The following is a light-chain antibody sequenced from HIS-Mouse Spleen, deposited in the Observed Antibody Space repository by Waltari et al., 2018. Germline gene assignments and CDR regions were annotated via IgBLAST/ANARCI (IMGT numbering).Light chain of an antibody. J-gene: IGLJ2*01. CDR1: ALPKKY. Sequence: SYELTQPPSVSVSPGQTPRSTSSGDALPKKYAYWYQQKSGQAPVLVIYEDSKRPSGIPERFSGSSSGTMATLTISGAQVEDEADYYCYSTDSSGNHRVFGGGTKLTVL. V-gene: IGLV3-10*01. CDR2: EDS. CDR3: YSTDSSGNHRV.